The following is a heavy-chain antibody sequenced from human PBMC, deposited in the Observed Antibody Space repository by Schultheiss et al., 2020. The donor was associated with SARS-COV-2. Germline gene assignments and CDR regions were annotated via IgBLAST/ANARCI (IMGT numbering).Heavy chain of an antibody. D-gene: IGHD1-20*01. CDR3: ARPRRITGTLDY. V-gene: IGHV3-21*05. J-gene: IGHJ4*02. Sequence: GGSLRLSCAASGFTFSSYAMSWVRQAPGKGLEWVSYISSSSSYTNYADSVKGRFTISRDNAKNSLYLQMNSLRAEDTAVYYCARPRRITGTLDYWGQGTLVTVSS. CDR1: GFTFSSYA. CDR2: ISSSSSYT.